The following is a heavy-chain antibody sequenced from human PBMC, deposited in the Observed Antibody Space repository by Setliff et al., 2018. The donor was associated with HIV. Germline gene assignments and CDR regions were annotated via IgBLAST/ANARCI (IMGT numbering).Heavy chain of an antibody. Sequence: SETLSLTCTVSGGSISSHYWSCIRRPPGKGLEWIGRIYYSGSPNYNPSLKSRVTISVDTSKNPFSLKLSSVPAAATAVYSCARDLGGGRSGYYYDRTMDYWGQGTLVTVSS. CDR3: ARDLGGGRSGYYYDRTMDY. CDR2: IYYSGSP. V-gene: IGHV4-59*11. CDR1: GGSISSHY. J-gene: IGHJ4*02. D-gene: IGHD3-22*01.